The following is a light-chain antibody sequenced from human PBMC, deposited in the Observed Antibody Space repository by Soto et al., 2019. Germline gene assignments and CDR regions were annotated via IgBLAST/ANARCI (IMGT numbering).Light chain of an antibody. CDR1: QSVSSN. J-gene: IGKJ1*01. CDR3: QRYET. V-gene: IGKV3-15*01. CDR2: GAS. Sequence: EIVMTQSPANLSVSPGERSTLSCRASQSVSSNLAWYQQKPGQAPRLLIYGASTRATAIPARLSGSGSGTELAPTTSSLQSKDFALSYCQRYETFGQGTKVEIK.